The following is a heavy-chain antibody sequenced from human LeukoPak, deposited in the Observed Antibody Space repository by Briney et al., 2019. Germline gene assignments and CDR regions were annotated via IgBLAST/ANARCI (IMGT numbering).Heavy chain of an antibody. CDR1: GGTFSNYV. V-gene: IGHV1-69*13. Sequence: SVKVSCKASGGTFSNYVISWVRQAPGQGLEWMGGFIPIFDTTNLAQKFQGRVTISADESTTTVFMELSSLRSEDTAVYYCARGEEYSYGHPFDYWGQGSLVTVSS. CDR2: FIPIFDTT. J-gene: IGHJ4*02. D-gene: IGHD5-18*01. CDR3: ARGEEYSYGHPFDY.